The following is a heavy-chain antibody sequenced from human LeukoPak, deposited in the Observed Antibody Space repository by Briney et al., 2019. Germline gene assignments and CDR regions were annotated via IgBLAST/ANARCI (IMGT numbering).Heavy chain of an antibody. J-gene: IGHJ4*02. CDR3: ARVKAEGYSSGWYHDY. Sequence: PGGSLRLSCAASGFTFSSYGMHWVRQAPGKGLEWVSSISSSSTYIYYADSVRGRFTISRDNAKNSLYLQMNSLRAEDTAVYYCARVKAEGYSSGWYHDYWGQGTLVTVSS. CDR1: GFTFSSYG. D-gene: IGHD6-19*01. V-gene: IGHV3-21*01. CDR2: ISSSSTYI.